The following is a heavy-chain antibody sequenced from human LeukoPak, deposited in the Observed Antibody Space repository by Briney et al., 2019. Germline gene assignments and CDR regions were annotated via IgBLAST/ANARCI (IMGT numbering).Heavy chain of an antibody. Sequence: GGSLTLSCAASGFTFSYHWMTWVRQAPGKGLEWVANIKNDGAVKNYVDSVKGRFTISRDNAKNSLYLQMNSLRAEDTAVYYCAKDSYSKVDFWGQGVLVTVSS. V-gene: IGHV3-7*01. J-gene: IGHJ4*02. CDR2: IKNDGAVK. CDR1: GFTFSYHW. CDR3: AKDSYSKVDF. D-gene: IGHD6-13*01.